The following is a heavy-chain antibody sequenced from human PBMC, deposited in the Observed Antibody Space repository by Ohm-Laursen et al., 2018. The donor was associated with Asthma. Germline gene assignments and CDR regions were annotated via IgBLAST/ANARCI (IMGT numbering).Heavy chain of an antibody. CDR3: ARERASGVGVIGY. CDR2: IYYSGST. CDR1: GGSISSSSYY. Sequence: SETLSLTCTVSGGSISSSSYYWGWIRQPPGKGLEWIGSIYYSGSTYYNPSLKSRVTISVDTSKNHFSLKLNSVTAADTAVYYCARERASGVGVIGYWGQGTLVTVSS. J-gene: IGHJ4*02. D-gene: IGHD3-16*02. V-gene: IGHV4-39*02.